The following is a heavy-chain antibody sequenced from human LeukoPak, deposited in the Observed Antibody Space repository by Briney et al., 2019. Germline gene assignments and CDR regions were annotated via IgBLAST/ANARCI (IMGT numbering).Heavy chain of an antibody. J-gene: IGHJ4*02. CDR3: AKSLGNQGVIDY. CDR2: VSASGGST. D-gene: IGHD3-10*01. Sequence: GGSLRLSCAASGFIFRNHAMNWVRQAPGQGLEWVSGVSASGGSTFNTDSVKGRFSISRDNSKNTLYLEMNSLRPENTALYYCAKSLGNQGVIDYWGQGTLVTVSS. V-gene: IGHV3-23*01. CDR1: GFIFRNHA.